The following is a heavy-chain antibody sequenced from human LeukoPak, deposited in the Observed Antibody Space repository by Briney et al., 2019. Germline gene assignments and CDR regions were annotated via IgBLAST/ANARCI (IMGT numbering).Heavy chain of an antibody. J-gene: IGHJ3*02. Sequence: SQTLSLTCTVSGGSISSGDYYWSWIRQPPGKGLEWIGYIYYSGSTYYNPSLKSRVTISVDTSKNQFSLKLSSVTAADTAVYYCARLSTVTTLHAFDIWGQGTMVTVSS. CDR2: IYYSGST. V-gene: IGHV4-30-4*08. CDR1: GGSISSGDYY. D-gene: IGHD4-17*01. CDR3: ARLSTVTTLHAFDI.